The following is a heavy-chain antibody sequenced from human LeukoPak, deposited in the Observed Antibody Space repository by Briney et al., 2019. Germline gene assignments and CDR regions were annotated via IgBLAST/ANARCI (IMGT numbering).Heavy chain of an antibody. J-gene: IGHJ4*02. Sequence: ASVKVSCKASGYTFTNCYTHWVRQAPGQGLEWMGIINPSGGTTSDAQKFQGRLTMTRDTSTTTVYMELSSLRSDDTAVYYCARGAESGYSSSWSRGPFDYWGQGTLVTVSS. CDR2: INPSGGTT. CDR3: ARGAESGYSSSWSRGPFDY. CDR1: GYTFTNCY. D-gene: IGHD6-13*01. V-gene: IGHV1-46*01.